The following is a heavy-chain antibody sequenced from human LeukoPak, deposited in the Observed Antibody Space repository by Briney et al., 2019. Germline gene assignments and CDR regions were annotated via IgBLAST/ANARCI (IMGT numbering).Heavy chain of an antibody. CDR3: ARVLDTPNSYYFDY. CDR1: RDSVSSNKAA. V-gene: IGHV6-1*01. CDR2: TYYRSKWYN. J-gene: IGHJ4*02. D-gene: IGHD5-18*01. Sequence: SQTLSLTCAISRDSVSSNKAAWNWIRQSPSRGLEWLGRTYYRSKWYNDYAVSVRSRITINPDTSKNQFSLHLNSVTPEDTAVYYCARVLDTPNSYYFDYWGQGTLLTVSS.